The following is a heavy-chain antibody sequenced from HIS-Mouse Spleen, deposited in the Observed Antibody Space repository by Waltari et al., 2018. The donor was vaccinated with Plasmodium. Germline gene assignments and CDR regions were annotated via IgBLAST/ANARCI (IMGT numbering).Heavy chain of an antibody. CDR3: ARGGYSSSSYYFDY. V-gene: IGHV4-59*01. CDR1: GGSIRSYY. D-gene: IGHD6-6*01. CDR2: IYYSGST. Sequence: QVQLQESGPGLVKPSETLSLTCTVPGGSIRSYYWSWIRPPPGKGLELIAYIYYSGSTNYNPSLKSRVTISVDTSKNQFSLKLSSVTAADTAVFYCARGGYSSSSYYFDYWGQGTLVTVSS. J-gene: IGHJ4*02.